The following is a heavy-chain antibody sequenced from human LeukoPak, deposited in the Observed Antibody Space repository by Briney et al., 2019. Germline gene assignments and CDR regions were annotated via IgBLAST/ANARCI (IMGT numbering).Heavy chain of an antibody. J-gene: IGHJ4*02. CDR3: ARAHSGWNYYFDY. CDR1: GFTFSSYS. V-gene: IGHV3-21*01. D-gene: IGHD6-19*01. CDR2: ISSSSSYI. Sequence: PGGSLRLSCAASGFTFSSYSMNWVRQAPGKGLEWVSSISSSSSYIYYADSVKGRFTISRDNAENSLYLQMNSLRAEDTAVYYCARAHSGWNYYFDYWGQGTLVTVSS.